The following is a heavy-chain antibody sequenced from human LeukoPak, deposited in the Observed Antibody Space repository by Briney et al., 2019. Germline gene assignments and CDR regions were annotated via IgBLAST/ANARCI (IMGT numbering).Heavy chain of an antibody. J-gene: IGHJ5*02. CDR2: ISSSSSYI. CDR3: ARVEESASFDP. V-gene: IGHV3-21*01. D-gene: IGHD3-3*01. CDR1: GFKFDDYG. Sequence: PGGSLRLSCTASGFKFDDYGMTWGRQAPGKGLEWVSSISSSSSYIYYADSVKDRFAISRDNAKNSLYLQMNSLRAEDTAVYYCARVEESASFDPWGQGTLVTVSS.